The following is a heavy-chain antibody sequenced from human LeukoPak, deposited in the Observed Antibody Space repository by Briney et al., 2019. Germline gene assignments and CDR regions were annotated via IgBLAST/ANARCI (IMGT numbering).Heavy chain of an antibody. CDR1: GFTFDDYA. CDR2: INWNGGKI. V-gene: IGHV3-9*01. CDR3: ARFPYSSGPPGYFDY. J-gene: IGHJ4*02. Sequence: PGGSLRLSCAASGFTFDDYAMHWIRQAPGKGLEWVSGINWNGGKIGYADSVKGRFTISRDNAKNSLYLQMNSLRAEDTAVYYCARFPYSSGPPGYFDYWGQGTLVTVSS. D-gene: IGHD6-19*01.